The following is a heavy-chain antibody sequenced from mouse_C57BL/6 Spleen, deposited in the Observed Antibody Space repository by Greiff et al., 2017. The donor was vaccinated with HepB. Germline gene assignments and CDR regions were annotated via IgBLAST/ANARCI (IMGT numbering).Heavy chain of an antibody. Sequence: VQGVESGPGLVAPSQRLSITCTVSGFSFTSYGVSWVRQPPGKGLEWLGVIWGDGSTNYHSALISRLSISKDNSKSQVFLKLNSLQTDDTATYDCAKERDGLYAMDYWGQGTSVTVSS. CDR1: GFSFTSYG. J-gene: IGHJ4*01. CDR2: IWGDGST. D-gene: IGHD2-3*01. V-gene: IGHV2-3*01. CDR3: AKERDGLYAMDY.